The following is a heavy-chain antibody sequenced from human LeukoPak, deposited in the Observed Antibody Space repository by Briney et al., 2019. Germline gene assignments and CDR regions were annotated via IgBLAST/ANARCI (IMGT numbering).Heavy chain of an antibody. CDR3: AKGSSSGKDYYYYYYMDV. CDR1: GFTFSSYA. Sequence: QPGRSLRLSCAASGFTFSSYAMHWVRQAPGKGLEWVAVISYDGSNKYYADSVKGRFTISRDNSKNTLYLQMNSLRAEDTAVYYCAKGSSSGKDYYYYYYMDVWGKGTTVTVSS. CDR2: ISYDGSNK. V-gene: IGHV3-30*04. J-gene: IGHJ6*03. D-gene: IGHD6-6*01.